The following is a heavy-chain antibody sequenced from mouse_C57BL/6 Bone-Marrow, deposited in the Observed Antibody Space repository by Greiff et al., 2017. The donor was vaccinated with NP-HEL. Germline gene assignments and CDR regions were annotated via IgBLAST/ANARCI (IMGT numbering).Heavy chain of an antibody. D-gene: IGHD1-1*01. CDR1: GFTFSSYA. Sequence: EVMLVESGGGLVKPGGSLKLSCAASGFTFSSYAMSWVRQTPEKRLEWVATISDGGSYTYYPDNVKGRFTISRDNAKNNLYLQMSHLKSEDTAMYYCARDDYYGSSSYAMDYWGQGTSVTVSS. J-gene: IGHJ4*01. CDR2: ISDGGSYT. V-gene: IGHV5-4*01. CDR3: ARDDYYGSSSYAMDY.